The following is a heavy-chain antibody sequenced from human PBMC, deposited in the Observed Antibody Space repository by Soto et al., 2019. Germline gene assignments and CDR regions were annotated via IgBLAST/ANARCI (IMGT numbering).Heavy chain of an antibody. CDR3: AKDRKSSGWYFDY. D-gene: IGHD6-19*01. CDR2: ISGSGGST. CDR1: GFTFSSYA. V-gene: IGHV3-23*01. J-gene: IGHJ4*02. Sequence: EVQLLESGGGLVQPGGSLRLSCAASGFTFSSYAMSWVRQAPGKGLEWVSAISGSGGSTYYADSVKGRFTISRDNSKNTLYLQMNSLRADDTAVYYCAKDRKSSGWYFDYWGQGTLVTVSS.